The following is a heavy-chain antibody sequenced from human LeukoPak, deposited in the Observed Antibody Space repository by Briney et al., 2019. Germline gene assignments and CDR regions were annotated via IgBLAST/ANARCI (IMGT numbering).Heavy chain of an antibody. CDR1: AGSINCLY. CDR2: IHYSGST. CDR3: ARQNLGCIYS. Sequence: TSETLSLTSTVSAGSINCLYWIWHRQPPGKGLEWIGYIHYSGSTNYNPSLKSRATISVDTSKAHFSLKLSSATAADTAVYYCARQNLGCIYSWSQGTLVTVSS. D-gene: IGHD5-12*01. V-gene: IGHV4-59*08. J-gene: IGHJ4*02.